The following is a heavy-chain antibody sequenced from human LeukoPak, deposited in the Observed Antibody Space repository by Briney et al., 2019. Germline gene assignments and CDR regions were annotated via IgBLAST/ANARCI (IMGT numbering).Heavy chain of an antibody. D-gene: IGHD3-10*01. CDR2: IAWNSGNT. Sequence: GRSLRLSCAASGFTFDNYAMHWVRQAPGKGLEGVSGIAWNSGNTGFADSVKGRFTISRDNAENSLYLQMNSLTPEDTAFYFFAKDMNSYGSGSSYNPWGPFDSWGQGTLVTVSS. CDR3: AKDMNSYGSGSSYNPWGPFDS. V-gene: IGHV3-9*01. CDR1: GFTFDNYA. J-gene: IGHJ4*02.